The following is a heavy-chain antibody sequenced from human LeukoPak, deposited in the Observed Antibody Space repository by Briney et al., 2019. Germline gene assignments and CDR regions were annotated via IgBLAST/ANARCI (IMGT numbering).Heavy chain of an antibody. CDR1: GFTFSSYG. CDR2: IRYDGSNK. V-gene: IGHV3-30*02. D-gene: IGHD6-19*01. J-gene: IGHJ4*02. CDR3: AKDIIAVAGGRDY. Sequence: GSLRLSCAASGFTFSSYGMHWVRQAPGKGLEWVAFIRYDGSNKYYADSVKGRFTISRDNSKNTLYLQMNSLRAEDTAVYYCAKDIIAVAGGRDYWGQGTLVTVSS.